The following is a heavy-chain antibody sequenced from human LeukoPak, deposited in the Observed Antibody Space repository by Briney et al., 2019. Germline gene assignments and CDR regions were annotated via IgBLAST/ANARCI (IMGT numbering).Heavy chain of an antibody. Sequence: SETLSLTCAVYGGSFSGYYWSWIRQPPGKGLEWIGEINHSGSTNYNPSLKSRVTISVDTSMNQFSLKLSSVTAADTAVYYCARGPYSSSSYYYYYGMDVWGQGTTVTVSS. J-gene: IGHJ6*02. V-gene: IGHV4-34*01. CDR1: GGSFSGYY. CDR2: INHSGST. D-gene: IGHD6-6*01. CDR3: ARGPYSSSSYYYYYGMDV.